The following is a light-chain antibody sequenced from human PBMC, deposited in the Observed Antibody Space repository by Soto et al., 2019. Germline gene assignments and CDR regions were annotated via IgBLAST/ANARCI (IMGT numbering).Light chain of an antibody. Sequence: QAVVPQEPSLTVSPGGTVTLTCGSSTGAVTSGHYPYWFQQKPGQAPRTLIYDTSNKHSWTPARFSGSLLGGKAALTLSGAQPEDEAEYYCLLSYSGARYVVFGGGTQLTVL. J-gene: IGLJ2*01. CDR2: DTS. V-gene: IGLV7-46*01. CDR3: LLSYSGARYVV. CDR1: TGAVTSGHY.